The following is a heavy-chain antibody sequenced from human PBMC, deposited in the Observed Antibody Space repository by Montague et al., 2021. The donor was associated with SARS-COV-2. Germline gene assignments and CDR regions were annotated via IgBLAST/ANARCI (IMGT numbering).Heavy chain of an antibody. D-gene: IGHD6-13*01. V-gene: IGHV4-59*01. J-gene: IGHJ3*01. CDR3: ARDASSWYFDAIAF. CDR1: GDSISDYY. CDR2: IYWTGYT. Sequence: SETLSLTCTVSGDSISDYYWSWIRQPPGKGLEWIGYIYWTGYTNNSPSLKSRVPFSVDTPKNQFYLTLSSVTAADADIYYCARDASSWYFDAIAFWGQGTLVTVSS.